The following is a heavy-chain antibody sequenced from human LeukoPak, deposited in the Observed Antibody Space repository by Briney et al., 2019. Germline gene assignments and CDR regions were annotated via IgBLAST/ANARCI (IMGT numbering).Heavy chain of an antibody. J-gene: IGHJ5*02. CDR3: ARDRGYSYGRPGGWFDP. CDR2: ISNDGSNK. CDR1: GFTVSSYA. Sequence: GRSLRLSCAASGFTVSSYAMHWVRHVPGKGLEWVAVISNDGSNKYYADSVKGRFTISRDNSKNTLYLQMNSLRAEDTAVYYCARDRGYSYGRPGGWFDPWGQGTLVTVSS. V-gene: IGHV3-30*11. D-gene: IGHD5-18*01.